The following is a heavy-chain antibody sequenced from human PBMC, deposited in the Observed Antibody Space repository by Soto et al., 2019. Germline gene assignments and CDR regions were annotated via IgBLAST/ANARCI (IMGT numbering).Heavy chain of an antibody. J-gene: IGHJ5*02. D-gene: IGHD2-21*01. V-gene: IGHV3-23*01. CDR2: ISGSGGST. CDR3: AKDQRRASGRSGGCDYNWFDP. CDR1: GFTFSSYA. Sequence: GGSLRLSCAASGFTFSSYAMSWVRQAPGKGLEWVSAISGSGGSTYYADSVKGRFTISRDNSKNTLYLQMNSLRAEDTAVYYCAKDQRRASGRSGGCDYNWFDPWGQGTLVTVSS.